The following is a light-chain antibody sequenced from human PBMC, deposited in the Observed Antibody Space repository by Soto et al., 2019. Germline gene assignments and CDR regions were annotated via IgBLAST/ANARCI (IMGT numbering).Light chain of an antibody. CDR2: GAS. V-gene: IGKV3-15*01. CDR1: QSVSGN. CDR3: QQYNNWPPVT. J-gene: IGKJ5*01. Sequence: EIVLTQSPATLSVSPGERATLSCRASQSVSGNLAWYQQKPGQAPRLLIYGASTRATGIPARFSGSGSGTEFTLAISSLQSEDFAVYYCQQYNNWPPVTFGQGTRLEIK.